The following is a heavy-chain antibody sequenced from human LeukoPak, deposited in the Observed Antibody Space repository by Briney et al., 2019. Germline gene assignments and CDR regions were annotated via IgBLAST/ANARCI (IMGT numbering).Heavy chain of an antibody. J-gene: IGHJ4*02. D-gene: IGHD4-17*01. CDR1: GFTFDDYA. CDR2: ISWNSGSI. CDR3: AKDNADYGDSLGY. V-gene: IGHV3-9*01. Sequence: GGSLRLSCAASGFTFDDYAMHWVRHAPGKGLEWVSGISWNSGSIGYADSVKGRFTISRDNAKNSLYLQMNSLRAEDTALYYCAKDNADYGDSLGYRGQGTLVTVSS.